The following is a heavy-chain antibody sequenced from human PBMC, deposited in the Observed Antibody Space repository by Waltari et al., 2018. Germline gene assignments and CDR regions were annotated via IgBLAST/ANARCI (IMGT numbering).Heavy chain of an antibody. CDR2: IYSDART. J-gene: IGHJ3*02. V-gene: IGHV3-53*01. Sequence: EVQLVESGGGSIQPGGSLRLSCAASGVSVTSYYMSWVRQAPGKGVEGVSLIYSDARTLYAESGKGRFTISMDNSRNTLYLQMNSLRAEDTAVYYCANRGAESAYWAFNIWGQGTMFTVSS. CDR1: GVSVTSYY. D-gene: IGHD2-8*02. CDR3: ANRGAESAYWAFNI.